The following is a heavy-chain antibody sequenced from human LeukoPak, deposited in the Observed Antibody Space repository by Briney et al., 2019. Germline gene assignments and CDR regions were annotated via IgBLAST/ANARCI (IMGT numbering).Heavy chain of an antibody. V-gene: IGHV1-69*13. D-gene: IGHD3-10*01. J-gene: IGHJ6*03. CDR1: GGTFSSYA. Sequence: SVKVSCKASGGTFSSYAISWVRQAPGQGLEWMGGIIPIFGTANYAQKFQGRVTITADESTSTAYMELSSLRSEDTAVYYCARDYGSGSYYNNYYYYYYMDVWGKGTTVTVSS. CDR2: IIPIFGTA. CDR3: ARDYGSGSYYNNYYYYYYMDV.